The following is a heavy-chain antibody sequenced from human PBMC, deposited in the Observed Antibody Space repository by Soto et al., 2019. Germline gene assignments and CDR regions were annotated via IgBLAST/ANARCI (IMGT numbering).Heavy chain of an antibody. CDR1: GVSFSGYY. CDR2: INHSGST. CDR3: ASTMIMDTAMDTRYYFDY. V-gene: IGHV4-34*01. J-gene: IGHJ4*02. Sequence: SVTLSLTCAVYGVSFSGYYWIWLRQPPGKGLEWIGEINHSGSTNYNPSLKSRVTISVDTSKNQFSLKLSSVTAADTAVYYCASTMIMDTAMDTRYYFDYWGQGTLVTVSS. D-gene: IGHD5-18*01.